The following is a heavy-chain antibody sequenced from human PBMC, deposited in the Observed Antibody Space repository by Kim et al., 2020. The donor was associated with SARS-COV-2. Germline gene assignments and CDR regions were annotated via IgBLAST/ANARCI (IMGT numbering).Heavy chain of an antibody. V-gene: IGHV3-64*01. J-gene: IGHJ2*01. CDR1: GFSFSSYA. CDR3: ARDPARGVFRYFDL. CDR2: ISSNGGST. Sequence: GGSLRLSCAASGFSFSSYAMHWVRQAPGKGLEYVSAISSNGGSTYYANSVKGRFTISRDNSKNTLYLQMGSLRTEDMALYYCARDPARGVFRYFDLWGRGTLVTVSS.